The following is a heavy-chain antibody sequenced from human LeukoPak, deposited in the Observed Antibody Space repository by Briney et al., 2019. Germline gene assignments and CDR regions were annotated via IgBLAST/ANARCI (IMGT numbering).Heavy chain of an antibody. J-gene: IGHJ3*02. CDR3: ARDRSDRIVVVLGAFDI. D-gene: IGHD3-22*01. V-gene: IGHV3-33*01. Sequence: GGSLRLSCAASGFTFSSYGMHWVRQAPGKGLEWVAVIWYDGSNKYYADSVKGRFTISRDNSKNTLYLQMNSPRAEDTAVYYCARDRSDRIVVVLGAFDIWGQGTMVTVSS. CDR1: GFTFSSYG. CDR2: IWYDGSNK.